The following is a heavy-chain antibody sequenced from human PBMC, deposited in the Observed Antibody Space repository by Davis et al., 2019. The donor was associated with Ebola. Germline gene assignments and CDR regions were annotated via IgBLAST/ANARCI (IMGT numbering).Heavy chain of an antibody. V-gene: IGHV4-4*07. J-gene: IGHJ4*02. Sequence: PSETLSLTCTVSGGSISSYYWSWIRQPAGKGLEWIGRISTSGSTNYNPSRKSRVTMSLDTSKNQFSLKLSSVTAADTALYYCARASVMTAVTTFDSWGQGTLVTVSS. CDR2: ISTSGST. D-gene: IGHD4-17*01. CDR1: GGSISSYY. CDR3: ARASVMTAVTTFDS.